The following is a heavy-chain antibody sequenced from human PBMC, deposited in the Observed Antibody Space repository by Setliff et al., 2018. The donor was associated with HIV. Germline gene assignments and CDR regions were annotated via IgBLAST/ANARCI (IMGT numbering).Heavy chain of an antibody. CDR3: ATRPRIAARPFDY. D-gene: IGHD6-6*01. J-gene: IGHJ4*02. CDR2: IFHSGDT. CDR1: GVSVGSGYYY. Sequence: LSLTCSVSGVSVGSGYYYWHWIRQHPEKALEWIGYIFHSGDTYYNPSLKSRISMSVDTSKNQFSLELTSLTAADTAVYYCATRPRIAARPFDYWGQGMLVTVSS. V-gene: IGHV4-31*03.